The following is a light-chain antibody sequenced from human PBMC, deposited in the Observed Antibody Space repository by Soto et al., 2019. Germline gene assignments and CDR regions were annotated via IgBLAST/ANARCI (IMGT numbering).Light chain of an antibody. CDR3: LQVNSFPLS. V-gene: IGKV1-5*01. CDR1: QSISGW. CDR2: DAS. Sequence: DIQMTQSPSTLSASVGDTVTITCRASQSISGWLAWYQQRPVKAPSLLIFDASTLESGVPSRFSGSGSGTEFTLTITGLQPEDFAPYYCLQVNSFPLSFGGGTKVDIK. J-gene: IGKJ4*01.